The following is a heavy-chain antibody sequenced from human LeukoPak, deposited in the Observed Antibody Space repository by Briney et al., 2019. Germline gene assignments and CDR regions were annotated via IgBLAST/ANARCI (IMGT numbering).Heavy chain of an antibody. V-gene: IGHV1-18*01. CDR2: ISAYNGNT. D-gene: IGHD3-10*01. J-gene: IGHJ4*02. Sequence: ASVKVSCKASGYTFTNYGISWVRQAPGQGLEWMGWISAYNGNTNYAQKLQGRVTMTTDTSTSTAYMELRSLRSDDTAVYYCARTRITMVRGVIKGYGFDYWGQGTLVTVSS. CDR1: GYTFTNYG. CDR3: ARTRITMVRGVIKGYGFDY.